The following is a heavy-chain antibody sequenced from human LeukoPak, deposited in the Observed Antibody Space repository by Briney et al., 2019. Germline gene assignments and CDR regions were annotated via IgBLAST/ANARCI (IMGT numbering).Heavy chain of an antibody. J-gene: IGHJ4*02. Sequence: SGGSLRLSCAVSGFIFSNYPMHWVRQAPGKGLEWVAVISYDGSNKYYADSVKGRFTISRDNSKNTLYLQMNSLRAEDTAVYYCAREACPYRLCYYDSSGYSLNYYFDYWGQGTLVTVFS. V-gene: IGHV3-30-3*01. CDR1: GFIFSNYP. CDR2: ISYDGSNK. CDR3: AREACPYRLCYYDSSGYSLNYYFDY. D-gene: IGHD3-22*01.